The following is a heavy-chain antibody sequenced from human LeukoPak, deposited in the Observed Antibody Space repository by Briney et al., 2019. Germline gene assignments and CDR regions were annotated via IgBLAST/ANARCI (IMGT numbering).Heavy chain of an antibody. CDR2: IKNKGDGETT. Sequence: GGSLRLSCAASGFTFTNAWMSWVRQAPGKGLEWVGRIKNKGDGETTDYAAPVKGRFTISRDDSENTLFLQMHSLETEDTALYYCVWNSEHYFDFWGQGSLVTVSS. D-gene: IGHD1-7*01. V-gene: IGHV3-15*01. CDR1: GFTFTNAW. J-gene: IGHJ4*02. CDR3: VWNSEHYFDF.